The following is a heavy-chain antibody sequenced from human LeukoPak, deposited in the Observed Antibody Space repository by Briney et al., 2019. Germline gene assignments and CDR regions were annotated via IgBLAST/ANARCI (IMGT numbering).Heavy chain of an antibody. J-gene: IGHJ4*02. CDR2: IIPILGIA. CDR3: ARSGVGDYDFWSGYWLPSASYYFDY. CDR1: GGTFSSYA. D-gene: IGHD3-3*01. Sequence: ASVKVSCKASGGTFSSYAISWVRQAPGQGLEWMGRIIPILGIANYAQKFQGRVTITADKSTSTAYMELSSLRSEDTAVYYCARSGVGDYDFWSGYWLPSASYYFDYWGQGTLVTVSS. V-gene: IGHV1-69*04.